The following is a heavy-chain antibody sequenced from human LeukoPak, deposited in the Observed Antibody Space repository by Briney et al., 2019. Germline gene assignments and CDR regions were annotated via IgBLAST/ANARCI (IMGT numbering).Heavy chain of an antibody. V-gene: IGHV4-38-2*02. CDR3: ARNDSSGYFDY. CDR2: IYYSGST. J-gene: IGHJ4*02. CDR1: GGSISSGYY. D-gene: IGHD3-22*01. Sequence: SETLSLTCTVSGGSISSGYYWGWIRQPPGKGLEWIGSIYYSGSTHYNPSLKSRVTISVDTSKNQFSLKLNSVTAADTAVYYCARNDSSGYFDYWGQGTLVTVSS.